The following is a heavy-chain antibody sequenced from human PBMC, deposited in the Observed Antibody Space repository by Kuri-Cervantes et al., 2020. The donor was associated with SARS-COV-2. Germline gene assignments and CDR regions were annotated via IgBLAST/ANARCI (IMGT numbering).Heavy chain of an antibody. D-gene: IGHD5-18*01. CDR3: AREAGYSTYVSQSYYFDY. CDR2: IIPIFGKA. V-gene: IGHV1-69*13. J-gene: IGHJ4*02. Sequence: SVKVSCKASGGIFSSYAISWVRQAPGQGFEWMGRIIPIFGKANYAQKFQGRVTITADESTSTSYMELSSLRSEDSAVYYCAREAGYSTYVSQSYYFDYWGQGTLVTVSS. CDR1: GGIFSSYA.